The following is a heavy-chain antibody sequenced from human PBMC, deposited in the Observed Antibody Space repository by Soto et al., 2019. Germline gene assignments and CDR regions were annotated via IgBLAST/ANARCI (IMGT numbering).Heavy chain of an antibody. D-gene: IGHD2-8*01. CDR2: IYYSGST. CDR1: GGSISSSSYY. CDR3: ARVWGYYFDY. V-gene: IGHV4-61*05. J-gene: IGHJ4*02. Sequence: SETLSLTCTVSGGSISSSSYYWGWIRQPPGKGLEWIGYIYYSGSTNCNPSLKSRVTISVDTSKNQFSLKLSSVTAADTAVYYCARVWGYYFDYWGQGTLVTVSS.